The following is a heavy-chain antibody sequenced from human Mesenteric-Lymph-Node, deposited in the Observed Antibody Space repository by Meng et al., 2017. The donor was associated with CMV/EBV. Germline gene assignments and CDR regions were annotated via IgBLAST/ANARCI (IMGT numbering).Heavy chain of an antibody. Sequence: SGYTFTSYAMHWVRQAPGQRLEWMGWINAGNGNTKYSQKFQGRVTITRDTSASTAYMELSSLRSEDTTVYYCAKGRGSGSSWYYFDYWGQGTLVTVSS. D-gene: IGHD6-13*01. CDR2: INAGNGNT. V-gene: IGHV1-3*01. J-gene: IGHJ4*02. CDR1: GYTFTSYA. CDR3: AKGRGSGSSWYYFDY.